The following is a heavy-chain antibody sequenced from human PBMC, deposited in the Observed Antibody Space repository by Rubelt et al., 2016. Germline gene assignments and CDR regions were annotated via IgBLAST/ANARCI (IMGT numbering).Heavy chain of an antibody. D-gene: IGHD4-23*01. Sequence: EVQLVESGGDLVQPGGSLRLSCEGSGFTFRSYSMDWVRQVPGKGLEWVSFISGDLHTIYYTDSVRGRFTIPRDNAKTSLYLQMDSLRADDTAVYYCARAYGGNWFDYWGQGTLVTVSS. CDR3: ARAYGGNWFDY. CDR2: ISGDLHTI. V-gene: IGHV3-48*04. CDR1: GFTFRSYS. J-gene: IGHJ4*02.